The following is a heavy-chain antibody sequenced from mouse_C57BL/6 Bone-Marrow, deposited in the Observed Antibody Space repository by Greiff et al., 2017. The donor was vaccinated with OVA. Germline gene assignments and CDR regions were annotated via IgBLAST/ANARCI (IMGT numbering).Heavy chain of an antibody. J-gene: IGHJ2*01. D-gene: IGHD1-1*01. Sequence: QVQLKESGAELVKPGASVKLSCKASGYTFTSYWMQWVKQRPGQGLEWIGEIDPSDSYTNYNQKFKGKATLTVDTSSSTAYMQLSSLTSEDSAVYYCAREGGSTVVFDYWGQGTTLTVSS. V-gene: IGHV1-50*01. CDR3: AREGGSTVVFDY. CDR2: IDPSDSYT. CDR1: GYTFTSYW.